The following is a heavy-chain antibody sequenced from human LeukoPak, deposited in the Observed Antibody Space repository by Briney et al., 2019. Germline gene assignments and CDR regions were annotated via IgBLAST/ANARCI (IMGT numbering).Heavy chain of an antibody. CDR2: ISAYNGNT. D-gene: IGHD6-19*01. CDR1: GYTFTSYG. J-gene: IGHJ6*02. V-gene: IGHV1-18*01. CDR3: AGTVAGTVHYYYGMDV. Sequence: ASVKVSCKASGYTFTSYGFSWVRQAPGQGLEWMGWISAYNGNTNYAQKLQGRVTMTTDTSTSTAYMELRSLRSDDTAVYYCAGTVAGTVHYYYGMDVWGQGTTVTVSS.